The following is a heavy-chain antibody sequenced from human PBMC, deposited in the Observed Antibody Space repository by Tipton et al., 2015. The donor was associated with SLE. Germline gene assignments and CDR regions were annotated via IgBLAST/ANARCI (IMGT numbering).Heavy chain of an antibody. V-gene: IGHV3-7*03. CDR2: IKQDGSEK. J-gene: IGHJ4*02. CDR1: GFTFSTYW. CDR3: ARVPSLLAAAGD. D-gene: IGHD6-13*01. Sequence: SLRLSCAASGFTFSTYWMSWVRQAPGKGLEWVANIKQDGSEKYYVDSVKGRFTISRDNAKNSLYLQMNSLRAEDTAVYYCARVPSLLAAAGDWGQGTLVTVSS.